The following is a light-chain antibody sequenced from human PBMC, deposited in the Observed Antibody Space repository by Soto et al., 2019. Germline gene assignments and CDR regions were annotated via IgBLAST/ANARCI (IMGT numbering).Light chain of an antibody. CDR1: SSDIGAYNY. CDR3: SSYTTSSTLV. CDR2: EVS. Sequence: QSALTQPASVSGSPGQSITISCTGSSSDIGAYNYVSWFQQYPGKAPKLIISEVSNRPSGVSNRFSGSKSGTAASLTISGLQAEDEADYYCSSYTTSSTLVFGGGTK. J-gene: IGLJ2*01. V-gene: IGLV2-14*01.